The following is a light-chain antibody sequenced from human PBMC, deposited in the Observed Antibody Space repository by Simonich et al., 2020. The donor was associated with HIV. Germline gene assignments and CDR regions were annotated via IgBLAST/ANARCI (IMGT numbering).Light chain of an antibody. CDR1: QSIFYSSNNKNN. CDR3: QQYYGTPLT. CDR2: WAS. Sequence: DIVMTQSQDSLAVSLGERDTINCKSSQSIFYSSNNKNNLAWYQQKPRQPPKLLIYWASARESGVPDRFSGSGSGTDFTLTISSLQVEDVAVYYCQQYYGTPLTFGGGTRVEIK. V-gene: IGKV4-1*01. J-gene: IGKJ4*01.